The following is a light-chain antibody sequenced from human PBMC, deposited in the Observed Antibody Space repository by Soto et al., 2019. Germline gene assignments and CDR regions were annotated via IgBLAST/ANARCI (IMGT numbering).Light chain of an antibody. Sequence: QSVLTQPPSVSGAPGQRVTISCTGSSSNIGAGYVVHWYQQLPGTAPKLLIYGNSNRPSGVPDQFSGSKSGTSASLAITGLQSEDEADYYCSSHTISSALQVFGTGTKLTVL. CDR3: SSHTISSALQV. CDR1: SSNIGAGYV. V-gene: IGLV1-40*01. J-gene: IGLJ1*01. CDR2: GNS.